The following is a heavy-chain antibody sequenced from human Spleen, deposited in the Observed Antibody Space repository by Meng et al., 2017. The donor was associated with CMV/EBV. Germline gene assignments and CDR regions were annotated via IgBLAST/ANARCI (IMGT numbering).Heavy chain of an antibody. J-gene: IGHJ4*02. D-gene: IGHD2-15*01. Sequence: GLSLSTSGMGVGWIRQPPGKALEWLALIYWDDDKRYSPSLKSRLTITKDTSKNQVVLTMTNMDPVDTATYYCAHRDYCSGGTCTFDYWGQGTLVTVSS. CDR1: GLSLSTSGMG. CDR2: IYWDDDK. V-gene: IGHV2-5*02. CDR3: AHRDYCSGGTCTFDY.